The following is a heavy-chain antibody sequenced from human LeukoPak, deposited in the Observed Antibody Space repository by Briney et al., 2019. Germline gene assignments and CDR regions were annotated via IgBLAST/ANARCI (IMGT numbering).Heavy chain of an antibody. CDR1: GYTFTGYY. V-gene: IGHV1-2*02. Sequence: ASVKVSCKASGYTFTGYYMHWVRQAPGQGLEWMGWINPNSGGTNYAQKFQGRVTMTRDTSISTAYMELSRLRSDDTAVYYCARDHYGSGSYYENWFDPWGQGTLVTVSS. CDR3: ARDHYGSGSYYENWFDP. CDR2: INPNSGGT. J-gene: IGHJ5*02. D-gene: IGHD3-10*01.